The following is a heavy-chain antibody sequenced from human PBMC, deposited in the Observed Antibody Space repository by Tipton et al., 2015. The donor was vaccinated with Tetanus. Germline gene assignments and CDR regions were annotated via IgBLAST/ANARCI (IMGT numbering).Heavy chain of an antibody. V-gene: IGHV4-61*01. D-gene: IGHD5-12*01. CDR2: FFYRANI. Sequence: TLSLTCSVSGGSVSSGSYYWNWIRQPPGKGLEWIGHFFYRANIQYNPSLKSRVTISGDSSKNQVSLKLSSVTAADTAVYYCARGGSFPMYFELWGRGALVAVSS. CDR1: GGSVSSGSYY. CDR3: ARGGSFPMYFEL. J-gene: IGHJ2*01.